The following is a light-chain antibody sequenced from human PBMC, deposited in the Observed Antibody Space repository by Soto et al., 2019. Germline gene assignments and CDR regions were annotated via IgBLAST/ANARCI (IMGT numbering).Light chain of an antibody. CDR3: QQRSDWPPTWT. J-gene: IGKJ1*01. Sequence: EIALTQSPATLSLSPGERATLSCRASQSVSSSLAWYQQQPGQAPRLLIYDASNRATGIPDRFSGSGSGTDFTLTISSLEPEDFAVYYCQQRSDWPPTWTFGQGTKVEVK. V-gene: IGKV3-11*01. CDR1: QSVSSS. CDR2: DAS.